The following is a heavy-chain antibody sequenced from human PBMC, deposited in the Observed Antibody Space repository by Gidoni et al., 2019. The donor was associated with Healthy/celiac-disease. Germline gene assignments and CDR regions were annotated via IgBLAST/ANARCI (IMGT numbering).Heavy chain of an antibody. Sequence: QVQLQESGPGLVKPSETLSLTCTVSGGSISSYYWSWIRQPPGKGLEWIGYIYYSGSTNYNPSLKSRVTISVDTSKNQFSLKLSSVTAADTAVYYCARDSSAVPFDYWGQGTLVTVSS. CDR2: IYYSGST. V-gene: IGHV4-59*01. CDR3: ARDSSAVPFDY. D-gene: IGHD6-6*01. J-gene: IGHJ4*02. CDR1: GGSISSYY.